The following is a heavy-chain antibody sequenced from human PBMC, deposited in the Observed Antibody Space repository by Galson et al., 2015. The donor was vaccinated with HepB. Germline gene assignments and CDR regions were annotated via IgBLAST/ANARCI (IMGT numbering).Heavy chain of an antibody. D-gene: IGHD3-9*01. CDR1: GFSLSTSGVG. CDR3: AHVAITRFGTHHPFDF. CDR2: IYWDDDK. V-gene: IGHV2-5*02. Sequence: ALVKPTQTLTLTCTFSGFSLSTSGVGVGWIRQPPGKALEWLALIYWDDDKRYSPFLKSRLTITKDTSKNQVVLTMTNMDPVDTATYYCAHVAITRFGTHHPFDFWGQGTLVTVSS. J-gene: IGHJ4*02.